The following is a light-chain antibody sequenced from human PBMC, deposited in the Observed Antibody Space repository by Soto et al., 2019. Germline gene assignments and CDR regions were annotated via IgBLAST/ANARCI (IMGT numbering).Light chain of an antibody. J-gene: IGLJ2*01. V-gene: IGLV3-21*02. CDR3: QVWDTTNPVI. Sequence: SYELTQPPSVSVAPGRTARITCGGHNIEIKSVHWYQQKPGQAPVLVVYDDGDRTTGIPERFSGSKSGNTATLTTSRVEAGDEADYYCQVWDTTNPVIFGGGTKVTVL. CDR1: NIEIKS. CDR2: DDG.